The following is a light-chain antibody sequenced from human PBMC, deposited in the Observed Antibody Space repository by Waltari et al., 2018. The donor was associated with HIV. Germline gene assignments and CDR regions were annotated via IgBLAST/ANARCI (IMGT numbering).Light chain of an antibody. V-gene: IGKV3-20*01. CDR3: QQYGSSPFT. CDR1: QSVSSAY. CDR2: GAS. J-gene: IGKJ3*01. Sequence: EIVLTQSPGTLSLSPGDRATLSCRASQSVSSAYLAWYQQKPGQAPRLLIYGASSRATGIPDRFSGSGSGTDFTLTISRLEPEDFAVYYCQQYGSSPFTFGPGTKLDIK.